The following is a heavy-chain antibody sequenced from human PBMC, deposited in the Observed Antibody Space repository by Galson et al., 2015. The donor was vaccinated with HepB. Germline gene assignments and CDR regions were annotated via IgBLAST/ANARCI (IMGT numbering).Heavy chain of an antibody. V-gene: IGHV3-15*01. CDR1: GFPFNNAW. J-gene: IGHJ5*02. CDR2: IKSKTDGETT. Sequence: SLRLSCAASGFPFNNAWMTWVRQAPGMGLEWVGRIKSKTDGETTDYAAPVKGRFTISRDDSKNRLYLQMNSLEPEDTAVYYCTTDVYYSTYWSWLDPWGQGTLVTVSS. CDR3: TTDVYYSTYWSWLDP. D-gene: IGHD2-8*02.